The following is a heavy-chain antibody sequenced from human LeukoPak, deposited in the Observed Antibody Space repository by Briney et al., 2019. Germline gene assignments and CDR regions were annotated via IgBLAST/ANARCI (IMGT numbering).Heavy chain of an antibody. D-gene: IGHD5-18*01. Sequence: SLVKVSCKASGGTFSSYAISWVRQAPGQGLEWMGGIIPIFGTANYAQKFQGRVTITADESTSTAYMELSRLRSEDTAVYYCARDLSLLHTAIAYYYYGMDVWGQGTTVTVSS. CDR1: GGTFSSYA. CDR2: IIPIFGTA. CDR3: ARDLSLLHTAIAYYYYGMDV. J-gene: IGHJ6*02. V-gene: IGHV1-69*01.